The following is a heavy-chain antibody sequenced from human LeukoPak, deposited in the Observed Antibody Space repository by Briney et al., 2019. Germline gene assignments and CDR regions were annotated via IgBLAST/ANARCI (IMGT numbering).Heavy chain of an antibody. CDR1: GYTFTSYG. V-gene: IGHV7-4-1*02. D-gene: IGHD3-3*01. Sequence: ASVKVSCKASGYTFTSYGISWVRQAPGQGLEWMGWINTNTGNPTYAQGFTGRFVFSLDTSVSTAYLQISSLKAEDTAVYYCARGAYDFWSGYSRSFDYWGQGTLVTVSS. CDR2: INTNTGNP. J-gene: IGHJ4*02. CDR3: ARGAYDFWSGYSRSFDY.